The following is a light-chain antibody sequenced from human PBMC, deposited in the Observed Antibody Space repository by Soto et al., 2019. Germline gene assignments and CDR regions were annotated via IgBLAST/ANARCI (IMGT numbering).Light chain of an antibody. CDR1: QRISNS. Sequence: DIQMTQSPSSLSASVGDRVTITCRASQRISNSLNWYQQNPGKAPDLLIYAASNLQSGVPSRFSGSGSGTDFTLTISSLQPDDFATYYCQQSYSSPQMYTFGQGTKLEIK. V-gene: IGKV1-39*01. J-gene: IGKJ2*01. CDR3: QQSYSSPQMYT. CDR2: AAS.